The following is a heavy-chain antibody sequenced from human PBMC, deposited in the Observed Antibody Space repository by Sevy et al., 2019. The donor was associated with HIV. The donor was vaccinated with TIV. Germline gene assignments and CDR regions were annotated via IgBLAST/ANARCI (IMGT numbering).Heavy chain of an antibody. CDR1: GFTFSSYA. CDR2: ISYDGNNK. CDR3: ARDGSSGGLFLKDYYYFGMDV. J-gene: IGHJ6*02. V-gene: IGHV3-30*03. D-gene: IGHD3-16*01. Sequence: GGSLRLSCAASGFTFSSYAMHWVRQAPGKGLEWVAVISYDGNNKYADSVKGQFTISRDNSKNTLYLQMNSLRAEDTAVYYCARDGSSGGLFLKDYYYFGMDVWGQGTTVTVSS.